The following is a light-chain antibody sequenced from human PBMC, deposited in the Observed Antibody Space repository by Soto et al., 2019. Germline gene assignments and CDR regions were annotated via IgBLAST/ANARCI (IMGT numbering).Light chain of an antibody. Sequence: DIQLTQSPSFLSASVGDRVTITWRASQGISTYLAWYQQKPGKAPKLLIYAASSLQSGVPSRFSGSGSGTDFTLTINSLQPEDLATYYCQQLNSYPITFGQGTRLEI. CDR3: QQLNSYPIT. V-gene: IGKV1-9*01. CDR1: QGISTY. CDR2: AAS. J-gene: IGKJ5*01.